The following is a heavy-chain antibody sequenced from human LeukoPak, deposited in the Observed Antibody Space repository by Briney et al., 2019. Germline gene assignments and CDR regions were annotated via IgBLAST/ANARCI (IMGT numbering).Heavy chain of an antibody. CDR2: ISAYNGNT. CDR3: VRDDLRLPWELLSNYFDY. CDR1: GYTFTSYG. Sequence: GSSVKVSCKASGYTFTSYGIRGVRQPPGRGLEGMGWISAYNGNTKYAQKLQGRVTMTTDTSTSTAYMELRSLRTDETAVYYGVRDDLRLPWELLSNYFDYWGQGTLVTVSS. V-gene: IGHV1-18*01. J-gene: IGHJ4*02. D-gene: IGHD1-26*01.